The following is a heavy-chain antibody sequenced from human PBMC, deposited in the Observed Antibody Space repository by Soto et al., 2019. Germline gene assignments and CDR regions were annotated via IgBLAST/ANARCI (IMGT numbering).Heavy chain of an antibody. CDR3: AKEAGLSSCWFPGGGPNYYYYGMDV. CDR2: ISYDGSNK. CDR1: GFTFSSYG. Sequence: QVQLVESGGGVVQPGRSLRLSCAASGFTFSSYGMHWVRQAPGKGLEWVAVISYDGSNKYYADSVKGRFTISRDNSKNTLYLQMNSLRAEDTAVYYCAKEAGLSSCWFPGGGPNYYYYGMDVWGQGTTVTVSS. J-gene: IGHJ6*02. D-gene: IGHD6-13*01. V-gene: IGHV3-30*18.